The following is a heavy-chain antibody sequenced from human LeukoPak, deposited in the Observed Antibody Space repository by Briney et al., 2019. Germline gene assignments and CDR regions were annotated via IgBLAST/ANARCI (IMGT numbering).Heavy chain of an antibody. CDR1: GGSVSGYY. CDR3: ARGRAIFGAPRKGAFDI. J-gene: IGHJ3*02. CDR2: INHSGST. D-gene: IGHD3-3*01. Sequence: SETLSLTCAVYGGSVSGYYWSWIRQPPGKGLEWIGEINHSGSTNYNPSLKSRVTISVDTSKNQFSLKLSSVTAADTAVYYCARGRAIFGAPRKGAFDIWGQGTMVTVSS. V-gene: IGHV4-34*01.